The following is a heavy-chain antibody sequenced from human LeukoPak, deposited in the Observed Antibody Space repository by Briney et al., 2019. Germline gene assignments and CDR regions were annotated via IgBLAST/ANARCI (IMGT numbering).Heavy chain of an antibody. J-gene: IGHJ4*02. V-gene: IGHV4-34*01. Sequence: PSETLSLTCAVYGGSFSGYYWSWIRQPPGKGLEWIGEINHSGSTNYNPSLKSRVTISVDTSKNQFSLKLSSVTAADTAVYYCARGVGAAAGTNFDYWGQGTLVTVSS. CDR2: INHSGST. D-gene: IGHD6-13*01. CDR1: GGSFSGYY. CDR3: ARGVGAAAGTNFDY.